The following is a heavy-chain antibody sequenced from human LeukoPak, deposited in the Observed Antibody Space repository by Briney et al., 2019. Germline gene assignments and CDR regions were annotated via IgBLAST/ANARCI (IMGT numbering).Heavy chain of an antibody. CDR3: APRRVAADKGFDY. CDR2: MNPNSGGT. D-gene: IGHD6-19*01. Sequence: ASVKVSCKAPGYTFTDYYMHWMRQAPGQGPEWMGWMNPNSGGTNYAQKFQGRVTMTRDTSITTAYMELSSLRSDDTAVYYCAPRRVAADKGFDYWGQGTLVTVSS. CDR1: GYTFTDYY. J-gene: IGHJ4*02. V-gene: IGHV1-2*02.